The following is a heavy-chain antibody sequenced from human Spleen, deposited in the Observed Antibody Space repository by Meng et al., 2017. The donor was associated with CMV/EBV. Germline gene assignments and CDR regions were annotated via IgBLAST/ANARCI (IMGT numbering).Heavy chain of an antibody. J-gene: IGHJ4*02. CDR1: GFSFSTYS. V-gene: IGHV3-21*01. CDR3: AGVPVADY. Sequence: GESLKISCVASGFSFSTYSMNWVRQAPGKGLEWVSSISSSGSYKYYSDSVKGRFTISRDNAKNSLYLQMNSLRADDTAVYYCAGVPVADYWGQGTLVTVSS. CDR2: ISSSGSYK.